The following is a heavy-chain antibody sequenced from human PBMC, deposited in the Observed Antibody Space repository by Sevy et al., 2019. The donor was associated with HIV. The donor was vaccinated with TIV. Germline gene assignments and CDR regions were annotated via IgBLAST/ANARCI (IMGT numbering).Heavy chain of an antibody. V-gene: IGHV3-9*01. CDR3: AKDEGGSSSLNYFDY. J-gene: IGHJ4*02. D-gene: IGHD6-6*01. CDR1: GFTFDDYA. CDR2: ISWNSGSI. Sequence: GGSLRLSCAASGFTFDDYAMHWVRQAPGKGLEWVSGISWNSGSIGYADSVKGRFTISRDNAKNSLYLQMNSLRAEDTALYYCAKDEGGSSSLNYFDYWGQGTLVTVSS.